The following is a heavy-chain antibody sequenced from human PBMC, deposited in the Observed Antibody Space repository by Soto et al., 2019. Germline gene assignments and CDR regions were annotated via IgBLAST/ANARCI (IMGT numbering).Heavy chain of an antibody. D-gene: IGHD1-26*01. CDR2: ISYDGSNK. CDR3: ARSKDIVGASVDY. J-gene: IGHJ4*02. Sequence: GGSMRLSCAASGFTFSSYAMHWVRQAPGKGLEWVAVISYDGSNKYYADSVKGRFTISRDNSKNTLYLQMNSLRAEDTAVYYCARSKDIVGASVDYWGQGTRVTV. CDR1: GFTFSSYA. V-gene: IGHV3-30-3*01.